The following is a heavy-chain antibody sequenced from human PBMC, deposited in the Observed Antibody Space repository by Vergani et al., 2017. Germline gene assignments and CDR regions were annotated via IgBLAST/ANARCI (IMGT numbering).Heavy chain of an antibody. CDR1: GFSFSDHY. J-gene: IGHJ3*02. CDR3: AKDHRGYNNYPGTFDI. Sequence: QVQLVESGGGLVKPGGSLRLPCAASGFSFSDHYMTWIRQAPGKGLEWVSYISNSGNTIEYADSVKGRFSISRVNAKSSLFLQMDSLRAEDTAVYYCAKDHRGYNNYPGTFDIWGQGSMVTVSS. V-gene: IGHV3-11*01. D-gene: IGHD5-24*01. CDR2: ISNSGNTI.